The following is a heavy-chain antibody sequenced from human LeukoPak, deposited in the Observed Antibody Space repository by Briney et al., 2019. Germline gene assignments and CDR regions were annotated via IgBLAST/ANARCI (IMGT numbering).Heavy chain of an antibody. CDR2: IIPIFGTA. D-gene: IGHD3-10*01. Sequence: SVKVSCKASGGTFSSYAISWVRQAPGQELEWMGGIIPIFGTANYAQKFQGRVTITTDESTSTAYMELSSLRSEDTAVYYCARGHGSGSILAFDIWGQGTMVTVSS. CDR3: ARGHGSGSILAFDI. J-gene: IGHJ3*02. V-gene: IGHV1-69*05. CDR1: GGTFSSYA.